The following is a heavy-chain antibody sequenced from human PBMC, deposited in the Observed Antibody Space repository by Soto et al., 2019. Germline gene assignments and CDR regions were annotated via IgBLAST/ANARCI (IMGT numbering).Heavy chain of an antibody. CDR1: GFTFSSYW. CDR2: INSDGSST. J-gene: IGHJ1*01. D-gene: IGHD3-3*01. CDR3: AREYRMSITIFGVVNPEYFQH. V-gene: IGHV3-74*01. Sequence: QPGGSLRLSCAASGFTFSSYWMHWVRQAPGKGLVWVSRINSDGSSTSYADSVKGRFTISRDNAKNTLYLQMNSLRAEDTAVYYCAREYRMSITIFGVVNPEYFQHWGQGTLVTVSS.